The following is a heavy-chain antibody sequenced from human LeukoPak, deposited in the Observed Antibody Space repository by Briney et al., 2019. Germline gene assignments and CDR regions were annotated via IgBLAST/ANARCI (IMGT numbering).Heavy chain of an antibody. Sequence: GASVKVSCTASGGTFSSYAISWVRQAPGQGLEWMGGIIPIFGTANYAQKFQGRVTITTDESTSTAYMELSSLRSEDTAVYYCTRHPDHTSRDYYYYMDVWGKGTTVTVSS. CDR3: TRHPDHTSRDYYYYMDV. J-gene: IGHJ6*03. CDR1: GGTFSSYA. CDR2: IIPIFGTA. D-gene: IGHD3-16*01. V-gene: IGHV1-69*05.